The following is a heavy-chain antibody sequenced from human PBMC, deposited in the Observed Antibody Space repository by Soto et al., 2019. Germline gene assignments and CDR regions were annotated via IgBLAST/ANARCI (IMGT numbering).Heavy chain of an antibody. CDR3: AKPAAAAAPDY. J-gene: IGHJ4*02. Sequence: EVQLLESGGGLVQPGGSLRLSCTASGFTFSSYAMSWVRQAPGEGLEWVSLISASGGGTYYADSVKGRFTISRDNSKNTLSLQMNSLRDEATAVYYWAKPAAAAAPDYWGQGPQVTVSS. D-gene: IGHD6-13*01. CDR1: GFTFSSYA. V-gene: IGHV3-23*01. CDR2: ISASGGGT.